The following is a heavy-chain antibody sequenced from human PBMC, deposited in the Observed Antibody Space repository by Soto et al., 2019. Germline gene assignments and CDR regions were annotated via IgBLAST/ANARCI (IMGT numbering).Heavy chain of an antibody. V-gene: IGHV3-30-3*01. CDR2: ISHDGSNK. CDR3: ARDGSGSYRYYWDQ. D-gene: IGHD3-10*01. Sequence: QVQMVESGGGVVQPGRSLRLSCAASGFSISYFTMHWVRQAPGTGLEGVALISHDGSNKYDSDSVKGRFTISRDNSKNTMYLEMNSLRAEDTALYYCARDGSGSYRYYWDQWGQGTLVTVSS. J-gene: IGHJ4*02. CDR1: GFSISYFT.